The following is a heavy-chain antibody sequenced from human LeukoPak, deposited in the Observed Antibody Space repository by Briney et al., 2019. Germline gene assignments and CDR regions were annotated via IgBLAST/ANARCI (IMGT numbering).Heavy chain of an antibody. Sequence: GGSLRLSCAASGFTFSQYDMTWFRQAPGKGLEWVSGIITSGRNTYYADSVKGRFTISRDNSKNTLYLQMNSLRAEDTALYYCAKTLRRSFDIWGQGTMVTVSS. CDR2: IITSGRNT. V-gene: IGHV3-23*05. J-gene: IGHJ3*02. CDR1: GFTFSQYD. CDR3: AKTLRRSFDI.